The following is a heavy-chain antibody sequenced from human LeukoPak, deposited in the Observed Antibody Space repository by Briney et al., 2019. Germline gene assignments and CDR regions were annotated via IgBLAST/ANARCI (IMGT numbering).Heavy chain of an antibody. V-gene: IGHV1-18*01. Sequence: GASVTVSCKASGYTFTIYGISWVRQAPGQGLEWMGWISAYNGNTHYAQKFQGRVTMTTDTSTSTAYMELRSLRSDDTAVYYCARAWSRRDYYYYMDVWGKGTTVTVSS. CDR1: GYTFTIYG. CDR2: ISAYNGNT. J-gene: IGHJ6*03. D-gene: IGHD3-3*01. CDR3: ARAWSRRDYYYYMDV.